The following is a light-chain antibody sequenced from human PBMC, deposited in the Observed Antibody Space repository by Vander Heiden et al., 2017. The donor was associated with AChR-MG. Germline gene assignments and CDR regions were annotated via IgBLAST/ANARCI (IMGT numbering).Light chain of an antibody. J-gene: IGLJ1*01. V-gene: IGLV1-47*01. CDR1: SSNIGSNY. Sequence: QSVLTQPPSASGTPGQRVTISCSGSSSNIGSNYVYWYQQLPGTAPKLLIYRNNQRPSEVPDRFSGSKSGTSASLAISGLRSEDEADYYCAAWDDSLIVYVFGTGTKVTVL. CDR3: AAWDDSLIVYV. CDR2: RNN.